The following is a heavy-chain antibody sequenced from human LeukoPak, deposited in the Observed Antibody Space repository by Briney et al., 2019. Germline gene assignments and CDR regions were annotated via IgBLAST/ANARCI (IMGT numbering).Heavy chain of an antibody. V-gene: IGHV1-8*01. Sequence: ASVKVSCKASGYTFTSYDINWVRQATGQGLEWMGWMNPNSGNTGYAQKFQGRVTMTRNTSISTAYMELSSLRSEDTAVYYCARVRRYSSSWYPYLIGYWGQGTLVTVSS. CDR3: ARVRRYSSSWYPYLIGY. J-gene: IGHJ4*02. CDR1: GYTFTSYD. CDR2: MNPNSGNT. D-gene: IGHD6-13*01.